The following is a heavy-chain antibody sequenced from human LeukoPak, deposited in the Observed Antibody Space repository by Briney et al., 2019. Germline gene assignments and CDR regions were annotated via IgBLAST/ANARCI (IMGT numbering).Heavy chain of an antibody. CDR1: GFTFSSYS. D-gene: IGHD5-24*01. J-gene: IGHJ4*02. V-gene: IGHV3-21*01. CDR2: ISRSSNYI. CDR3: ARGENNYGYYYFDY. Sequence: GGSLRLSCAASGFTFSSYSMNWVRQAPGKVLEWVSSISRSSNYIYYADSVKGRFTISRDNAKNSLYLQINSLRAEDTSVYYCARGENNYGYYYFDYWGQGTLVTVSS.